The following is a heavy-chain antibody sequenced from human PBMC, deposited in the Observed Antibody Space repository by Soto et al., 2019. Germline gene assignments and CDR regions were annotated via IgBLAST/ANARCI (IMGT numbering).Heavy chain of an antibody. J-gene: IGHJ3*02. CDR3: AREGGGSYGAFDI. D-gene: IGHD1-26*01. CDR2: VYNSGST. V-gene: IGHV4-59*01. Sequence: SETLSLTCTVFGGSISSYYWSWVRRPPGKGLEWIGYVYNSGSTTYSPSFKSRVTISVDTSKNQFSLKLTSVTAADPAVYYCAREGGGSYGAFDIWDQGTMVTVSS. CDR1: GGSISSYY.